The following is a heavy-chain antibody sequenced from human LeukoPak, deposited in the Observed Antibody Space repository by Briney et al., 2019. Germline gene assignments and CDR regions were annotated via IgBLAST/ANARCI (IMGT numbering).Heavy chain of an antibody. Sequence: HPGGSLRLSCVASGLTFSNYAMTWVRRAPGKGLEWVSAISGSGGSTYYADSVRGRFTTSRDASKNTLYLQMNSLRAEDAAICFCAKNGAAGWLSPLDYWGQGTLVTVSS. J-gene: IGHJ4*02. D-gene: IGHD5-24*01. V-gene: IGHV3-23*01. CDR1: GLTFSNYA. CDR2: ISGSGGST. CDR3: AKNGAAGWLSPLDY.